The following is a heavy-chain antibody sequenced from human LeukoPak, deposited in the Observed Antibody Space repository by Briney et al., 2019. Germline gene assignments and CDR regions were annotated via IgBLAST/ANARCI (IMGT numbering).Heavy chain of an antibody. Sequence: TGGSLRLSCAASGFTVSSNYMSWVRQAPGKGLEWVSVIYSGGSTYYADSVKGRFTISRDNSKNTLYLQMNSLRAEDTAVYYCARENCRDGYNYCYFDYWGQGTLVTVSS. D-gene: IGHD5-24*01. CDR3: ARENCRDGYNYCYFDY. CDR2: IYSGGST. J-gene: IGHJ4*02. V-gene: IGHV3-53*01. CDR1: GFTVSSNY.